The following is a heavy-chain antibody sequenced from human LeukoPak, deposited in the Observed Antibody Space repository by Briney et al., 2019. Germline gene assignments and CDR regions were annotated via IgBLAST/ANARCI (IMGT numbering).Heavy chain of an antibody. J-gene: IGHJ4*02. Sequence: PGGSLRLSCAASGFTFSNHAMNWVRQAPGKGLKWLSIISGSGTVTYYADSVKGRFTISRDNSKNTLYLQMNSLRAEDTAVYYCAKTSVGGGRIIGSGYFDNWGQGTLVTVSS. CDR2: ISGSGTVT. CDR1: GFTFSNHA. V-gene: IGHV3-23*01. D-gene: IGHD2-15*01. CDR3: AKTSVGGGRIIGSGYFDN.